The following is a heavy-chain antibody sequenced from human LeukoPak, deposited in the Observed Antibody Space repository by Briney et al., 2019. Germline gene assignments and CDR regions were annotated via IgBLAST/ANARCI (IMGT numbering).Heavy chain of an antibody. D-gene: IGHD2-15*01. Sequence: PSETLSLTXTVSGGSISSGSYYWSGIRQPAGKGLEWIGRIYTSGSTNYNPSLKSRVTISVDTSKNQFSLKLSSVTAADTAVYYCARERGYCSGGSCPGEWFDPWGQGTLVTVSS. CDR3: ARERGYCSGGSCPGEWFDP. J-gene: IGHJ5*02. CDR2: IYTSGST. V-gene: IGHV4-61*02. CDR1: GGSISSGSYY.